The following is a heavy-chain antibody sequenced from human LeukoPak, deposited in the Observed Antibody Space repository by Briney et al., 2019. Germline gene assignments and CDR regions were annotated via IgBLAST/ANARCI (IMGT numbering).Heavy chain of an antibody. J-gene: IGHJ1*01. Sequence: XWVRXXXXQXLEWMGWXSAYNGXTNYAQKLQRRVTITRDTSTSTVYMELSSLRSEDTAVYYCARSRTFYDSSGYSFSAVYRAEYFQHWGQGTLVTVSS. V-gene: IGHV1-18*01. CDR2: XSAYNGXT. CDR3: ARSRTFYDSSGYSFSAVYRAEYFQH. D-gene: IGHD3-22*01.